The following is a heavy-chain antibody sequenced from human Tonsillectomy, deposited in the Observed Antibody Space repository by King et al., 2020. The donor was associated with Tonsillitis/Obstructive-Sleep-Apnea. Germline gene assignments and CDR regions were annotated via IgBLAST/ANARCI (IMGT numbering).Heavy chain of an antibody. CDR1: GYTFTNYA. V-gene: IGHV1-3*01. J-gene: IGHJ4*02. CDR2: INAGTGNT. CDR3: ARDRNYFDF. Sequence: QLVQSGAEVKKPGASVKVSCKASGYTFTNYAMHWVRQAPGHSLEWLVWINAGTGNTKYSQNFQGRVAITRDTSASTAYMELSSLRSEDTAIYYCARDRNYFDFWGQGTLVTVSS.